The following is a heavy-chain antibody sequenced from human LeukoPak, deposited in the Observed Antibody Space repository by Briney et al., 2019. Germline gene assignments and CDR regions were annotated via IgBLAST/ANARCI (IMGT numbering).Heavy chain of an antibody. D-gene: IGHD6-19*01. V-gene: IGHV3-23*01. CDR3: AKCIAVAATGFDY. CDR2: ISGSGGST. J-gene: IGHJ4*02. Sequence: PTGGSLRLSCAASGFTFSSYTMSWVRQAPGKGLEWVSAISGSGGSTYYADSVKGRFTISRDNSKNTLYLQMNSLRAEDTAVYYCAKCIAVAATGFDYWGQGTLVTVYS. CDR1: GFTFSSYT.